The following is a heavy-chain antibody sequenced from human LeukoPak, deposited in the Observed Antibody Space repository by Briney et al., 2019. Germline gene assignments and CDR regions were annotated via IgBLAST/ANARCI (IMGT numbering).Heavy chain of an antibody. CDR3: AKSLYGGMDV. CDR2: ISGRGSST. V-gene: IGHV3-23*01. J-gene: IGHJ6*04. CDR1: GFTFSSYA. Sequence: GGSLRLSCAASGFTFSSYAMTWVRQAPGKGPECVSGISGRGSSTSYADSVKGRFTISRDNSKNTLYLQMNSLRAEDTAVYYCAKSLYGGMDVWGRGTTVTVSS. D-gene: IGHD3-16*02.